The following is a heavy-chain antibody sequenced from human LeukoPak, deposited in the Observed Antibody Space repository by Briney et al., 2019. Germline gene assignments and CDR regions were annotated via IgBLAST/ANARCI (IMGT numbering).Heavy chain of an antibody. J-gene: IGHJ4*02. CDR1: GYTFTSYD. CDR2: MNPNSGNT. D-gene: IGHD5-12*01. Sequence: ASVKVSCKASGYTFTSYDINWVRQATGQGLEWMGWMNPNSGNTGYAQKFQGRVTMIRNTSISTAYMELSSLRSEDTAVYYCARAGGYASSWAYWGQGTLVTVSS. V-gene: IGHV1-8*01. CDR3: ARAGGYASSWAY.